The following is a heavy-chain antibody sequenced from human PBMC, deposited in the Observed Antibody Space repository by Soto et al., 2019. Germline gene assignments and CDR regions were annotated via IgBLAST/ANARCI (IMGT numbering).Heavy chain of an antibody. CDR1: RYTFTSYD. J-gene: IGHJ4*02. D-gene: IGHD6-6*01. Sequence: GASVKVSCKASRYTFTSYDIDWVRQATGQGLEWMGWMNPNSGNTGYAQKFQGRVTMTRNTSISTAYMEPSSLRSEDTAVYYCARERRSSSNFDYWGQGTLVTVSS. CDR2: MNPNSGNT. CDR3: ARERRSSSNFDY. V-gene: IGHV1-8*01.